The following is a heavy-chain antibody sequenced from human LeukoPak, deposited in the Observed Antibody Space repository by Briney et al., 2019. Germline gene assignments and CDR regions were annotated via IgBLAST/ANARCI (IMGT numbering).Heavy chain of an antibody. CDR1: GYTFTSYG. V-gene: IGHV1-18*01. CDR2: ISAYNGNT. J-gene: IGHJ3*02. Sequence: ASVKVSCKASGYTFTSYGISWVRQAPGQGLEWMGWISAYNGNTNYAQKLQGRVTMTTDTSTSTAYMELRSLRSDDTAVYYCARYRYGYYYDTTHDAFAIWAQRTMLTVPS. D-gene: IGHD3-22*01. CDR3: ARYRYGYYYDTTHDAFAI.